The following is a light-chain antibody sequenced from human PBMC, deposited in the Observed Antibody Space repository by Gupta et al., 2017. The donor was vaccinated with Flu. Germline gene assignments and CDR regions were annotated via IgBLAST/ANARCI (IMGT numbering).Light chain of an antibody. Sequence: DIVITQSPLSLPVTPGEPASISCRSSQSLLHSNGYNYLDWYLQKPGQSPQLLIYLGSNRASGVPDRFSGSGSGTDFTLKISRVEAEDVGVYYCRQQVQTSLTFGQGTLLEIK. CDR1: QSLLHSNGYNY. J-gene: IGKJ5*01. CDR3: RQQVQTSLT. V-gene: IGKV2-28*01. CDR2: LGS.